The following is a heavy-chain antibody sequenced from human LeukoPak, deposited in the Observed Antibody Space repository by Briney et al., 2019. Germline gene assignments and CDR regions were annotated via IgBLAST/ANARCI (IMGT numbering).Heavy chain of an antibody. Sequence: GGSLRLSCAASGFTFSSYGMHWVRQAPGKGLEWVAFIRYDGSNEQYADSVKGRFTISRDNSKNTLYLQMNSLRVEDTAVYYCVKVGLVASRPNNFDYWGQGTLVTVSS. CDR2: IRYDGSNE. V-gene: IGHV3-30*02. J-gene: IGHJ4*02. CDR1: GFTFSSYG. CDR3: VKVGLVASRPNNFDY. D-gene: IGHD6-6*01.